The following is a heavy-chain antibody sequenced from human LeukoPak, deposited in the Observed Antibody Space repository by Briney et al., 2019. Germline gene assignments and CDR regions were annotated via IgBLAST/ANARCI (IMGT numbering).Heavy chain of an antibody. V-gene: IGHV3-66*01. CDR3: ARDSNWNNGGFDY. Sequence: SGGSLRLSCAASGFTVSSNYMSWVRQAPGKGLEWVSVIYSGGSTYYADSVKGRFTISRDNAKNSLYLQMSSLRAEDTAVYYCARDSNWNNGGFDYWGQGTLVTVSA. CDR1: GFTVSSNY. CDR2: IYSGGST. J-gene: IGHJ4*02. D-gene: IGHD1/OR15-1a*01.